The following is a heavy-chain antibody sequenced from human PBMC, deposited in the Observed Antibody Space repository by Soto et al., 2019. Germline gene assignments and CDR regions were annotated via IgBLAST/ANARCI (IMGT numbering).Heavy chain of an antibody. Sequence: QVQLQESGPGLVKPSQTLSLTCTVSGGSIHDYYWVWIRQPQGKGLEWIGSIFYTGSTDYNPSLKSRVTLSLATSKNQFSLNLSSVTAADTAVYYCARVNRGAFDHWGQGALVTVSS. J-gene: IGHJ4*02. CDR1: GGSIHDYY. CDR2: IFYTGST. V-gene: IGHV4-59*01. CDR3: ARVNRGAFDH.